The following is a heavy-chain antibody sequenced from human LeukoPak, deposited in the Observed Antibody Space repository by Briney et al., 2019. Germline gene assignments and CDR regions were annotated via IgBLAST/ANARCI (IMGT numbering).Heavy chain of an antibody. Sequence: ASVKVSCKASGYTFTGYYMHWVRQAPGQGLEWMGWINPNNGGTNYAQKFQGRVTMTRDTSISTAYMELSRLRSDDTAVYYCARAFALGGAMVTSYWFDPWGQGTLVTVSS. V-gene: IGHV1-2*02. CDR2: INPNNGGT. J-gene: IGHJ5*02. D-gene: IGHD5-18*01. CDR1: GYTFTGYY. CDR3: ARAFALGGAMVTSYWFDP.